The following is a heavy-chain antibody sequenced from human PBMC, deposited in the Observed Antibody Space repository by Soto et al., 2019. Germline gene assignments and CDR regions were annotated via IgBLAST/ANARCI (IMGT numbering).Heavy chain of an antibody. CDR3: AGYHNGFNEAFEI. V-gene: IGHV4-31*03. Sequence: SETLSLTCSVSGGSITSGGYYWGWIRQLPEKGLDWVAYVYSSGRTYYNPSLQSRLSISLDTSKNQFSLILRSVTAADTAVYCCAGYHNGFNEAFEIGGQGAMVTVSS. D-gene: IGHD5-12*01. J-gene: IGHJ3*02. CDR1: GGSITSGGYY. CDR2: VYSSGRT.